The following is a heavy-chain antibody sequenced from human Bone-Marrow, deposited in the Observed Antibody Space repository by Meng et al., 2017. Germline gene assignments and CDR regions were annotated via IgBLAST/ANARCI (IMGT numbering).Heavy chain of an antibody. CDR1: GYNFPDYY. V-gene: IGHV1-2*06. CDR3: ARALQGRNVLLWFGELLND. J-gene: IGHJ4*02. Sequence: ASVKVSCKPSGYNFPDYYIHWVRRAPGQGLEWMGRINPKSGDTHYAQKFQARVTMTGDTSISTAYMELSGLRSDDTAMYYCARALQGRNVLLWFGELLNDWGQGTLVTVSS. CDR2: INPKSGDT. D-gene: IGHD3-10*01.